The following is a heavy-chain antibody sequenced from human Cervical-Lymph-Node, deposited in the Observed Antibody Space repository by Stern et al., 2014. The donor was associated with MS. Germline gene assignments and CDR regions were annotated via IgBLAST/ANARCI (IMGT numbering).Heavy chain of an antibody. CDR3: ARDDRGSSWYRFDF. Sequence: VQLVESGPGVAQPSQTLSLTCTVSGGSISTDGYYWTWMRQHPEKGLEWIGYIEYSGSTYYIPSLKSRVTMSLDTSKNQFSLNLSSVTAADTAIYYCARDDRGSSWYRFDFWGQGTLVTVSS. CDR1: GGSISTDGYY. D-gene: IGHD6-13*01. J-gene: IGHJ4*02. CDR2: IEYSGST. V-gene: IGHV4-31*03.